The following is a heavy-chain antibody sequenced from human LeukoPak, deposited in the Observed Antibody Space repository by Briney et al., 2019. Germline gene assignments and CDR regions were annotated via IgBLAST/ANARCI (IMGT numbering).Heavy chain of an antibody. V-gene: IGHV3-7*01. CDR3: AREPNSFDY. CDR2: INLNGSDK. CDR1: GFIFTKYW. Sequence: GGXXXXSXAXSGFIFTKYWMTWVRQAPGKGLEWVANINLNGSDKFYVDSVKGRFTISRDNAKNSLSLQMNSLGAEDTAVYYCAREPNSFDYWGQGTLVTVSS. J-gene: IGHJ4*02.